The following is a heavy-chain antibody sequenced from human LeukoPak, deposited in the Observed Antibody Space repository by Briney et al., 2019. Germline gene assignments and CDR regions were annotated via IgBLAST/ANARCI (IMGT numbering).Heavy chain of an antibody. Sequence: PGGSLILSCAASGFTFSTYGMSWVRQAPGKGLEWVSTFTGGTGRTYYADSVKGRFTISRDNSKNTLSLQLNSMRAEDTAVYFCAKGGSGSYFDYWGQGTLVTVSS. CDR1: GFTFSTYG. CDR2: FTGGTGRT. CDR3: AKGGSGSYFDY. D-gene: IGHD5-18*01. V-gene: IGHV3-23*01. J-gene: IGHJ4*02.